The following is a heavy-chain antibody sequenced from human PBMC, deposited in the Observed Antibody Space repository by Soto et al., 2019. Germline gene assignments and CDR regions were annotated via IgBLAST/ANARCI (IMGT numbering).Heavy chain of an antibody. V-gene: IGHV1-8*01. CDR1: GYTFINYD. J-gene: IGHJ4*02. CDR3: ARGGRYNDYAGVVY. CDR2: MNPNSGNT. Sequence: QVQLVQSGAEVKQPGASVRVSCKTSGYTFINYDINWVRQATGQGLEWMGWMNPNSGNTGYAQKFQGRITMTTNTSITTAYKELSSLTSEDSAMYFCARGGRYNDYAGVVYWGQGALVTVSS. D-gene: IGHD5-12*01.